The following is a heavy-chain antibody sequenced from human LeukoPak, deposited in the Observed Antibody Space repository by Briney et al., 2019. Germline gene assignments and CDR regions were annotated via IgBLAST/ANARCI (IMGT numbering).Heavy chain of an antibody. CDR3: AKDYAGYYEGYS. D-gene: IGHD3-22*01. CDR1: GFTFSSYG. V-gene: IGHV3-30*02. CDR2: IRYDGSNK. Sequence: PGRSLRLSCAASGFTFSSYGMHWVRQAPGKGLEWVAFIRYDGSNKYYADSVKGRFTISRDNSKNTLYLQMNSLRAEDTAVYYCAKDYAGYYEGYSWGQGTLVTVSS. J-gene: IGHJ4*02.